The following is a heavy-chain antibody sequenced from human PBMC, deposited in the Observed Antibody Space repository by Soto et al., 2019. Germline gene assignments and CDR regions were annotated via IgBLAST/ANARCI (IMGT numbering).Heavy chain of an antibody. J-gene: IGHJ6*02. D-gene: IGHD6-13*01. CDR3: ARDLGAYSSSGRYYYGMDV. CDR1: GFTFSSYA. V-gene: IGHV3-30-3*01. Sequence: QVQLVESGGGVVQPGRSLRLSCAASGFTFSSYAMHWVRQAPGKGREWVAVISYDGSNTYYADSVKGRFTISRDNSKNTLYLQMNRLRAEDTAVYYCARDLGAYSSSGRYYYGMDVWGQGTTVTVSS. CDR2: ISYDGSNT.